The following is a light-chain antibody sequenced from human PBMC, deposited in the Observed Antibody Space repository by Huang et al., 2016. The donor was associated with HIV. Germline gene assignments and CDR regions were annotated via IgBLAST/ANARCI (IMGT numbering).Light chain of an antibody. Sequence: DIQMTQSPSSLSASVGDRVTITCRASQSINTYLNWYQQKVGKAPKLLSYRATSLQSGVPSRISGSGSGTDFTLTISSLQPEDFAIYYCQQSSSPPYTFGQGTKVEIK. J-gene: IGKJ2*01. CDR2: RAT. CDR3: QQSSSPPYT. V-gene: IGKV1-39*01. CDR1: QSINTY.